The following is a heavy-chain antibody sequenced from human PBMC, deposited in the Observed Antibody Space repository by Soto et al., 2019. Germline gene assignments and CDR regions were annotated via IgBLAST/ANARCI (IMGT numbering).Heavy chain of an antibody. CDR1: VDSLSGTYW. J-gene: IGHJ4*02. V-gene: IGHV4-4*02. Sequence: QVQLQESGPGLVKPSETLSLTCAVSVDSLSGTYWWSWVLQAPGGGLQWVGEISYSGTTHYDPSLMSRVTISMDKSRSEFSLTLISVTAADSASYYCARPILGTGTRGFECWGQGILVTVSS. CDR3: ARPILGTGTRGFEC. CDR2: ISYSGTT. D-gene: IGHD1-1*01.